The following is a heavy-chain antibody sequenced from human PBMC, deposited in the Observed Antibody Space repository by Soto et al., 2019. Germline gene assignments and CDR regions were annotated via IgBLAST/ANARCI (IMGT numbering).Heavy chain of an antibody. J-gene: IGHJ4*02. V-gene: IGHV3-9*01. CDR2: ISWNSGSI. D-gene: IGHD6-13*01. Sequence: PGGSLRLSCAASGFTFDDYAMHWVRQAPGKGLEWVSGISWNSGSIGYADSVKGRFTISRDNAKNSLYLQMNSLRAEDTALYYCAKEMQQQLVPQFAFDIWGQGTLVTVSS. CDR3: AKEMQQQLVPQFAFDI. CDR1: GFTFDDYA.